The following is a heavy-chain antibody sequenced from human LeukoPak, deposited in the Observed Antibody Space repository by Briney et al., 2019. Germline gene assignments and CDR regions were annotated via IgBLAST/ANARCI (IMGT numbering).Heavy chain of an antibody. CDR1: GFAFSNYG. D-gene: IGHD2-8*01. CDR2: ITGSGTTT. Sequence: GGSLRLSCTASGFAFSNYGINWVRRAPSKGLEWVSGITGSGTTTYYADSLKGRVTISRDNSKNKVYLQMNSLRAEDTAVYYCARDNPMVYATYDHWGQGTLVTVSS. CDR3: ARDNPMVYATYDH. J-gene: IGHJ4*02. V-gene: IGHV3-23*01.